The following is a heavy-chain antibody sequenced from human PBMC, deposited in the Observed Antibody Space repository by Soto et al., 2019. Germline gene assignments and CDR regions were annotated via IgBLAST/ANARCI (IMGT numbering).Heavy chain of an antibody. V-gene: IGHV4-31*03. CDR1: GGSISSGGYY. CDR2: IYYSGST. Sequence: QVQLQESGPGLVKPSQTLSLTCTVSGGSISSGGYYWSWIRQHPGKGLEWIGYIYYSGSTYYNPSLQSRVTISVHTSKNQFSLKLSSVTAADTAVYYCAREYSIGGILTGYYGPWFDPWGQGTLVTVSS. J-gene: IGHJ5*02. CDR3: AREYSIGGILTGYYGPWFDP. D-gene: IGHD3-9*01.